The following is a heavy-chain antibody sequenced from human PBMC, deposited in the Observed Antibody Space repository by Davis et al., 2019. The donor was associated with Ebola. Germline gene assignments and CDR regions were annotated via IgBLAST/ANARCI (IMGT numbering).Heavy chain of an antibody. D-gene: IGHD3-9*01. CDR2: ISGSGGST. V-gene: IGHV3-23*01. J-gene: IGHJ6*02. CDR3: ARAHSYYDIPYGMDV. Sequence: PGGSLRLSCAASGFTFSSYAMSWVRQAPGKGLEWVSAISGSGGSTYYADSVKGRFTISRDNSKNSLYLQMNSLRAEDTAVYYCARAHSYYDIPYGMDVWGQGTTVTVSS. CDR1: GFTFSSYA.